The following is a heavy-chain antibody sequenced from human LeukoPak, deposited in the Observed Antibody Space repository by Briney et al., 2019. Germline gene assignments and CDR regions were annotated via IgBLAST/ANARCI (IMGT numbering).Heavy chain of an antibody. CDR2: ISSSGSTI. V-gene: IGHV3-48*03. D-gene: IGHD6-13*01. CDR3: ASTGSSSWYFDY. J-gene: IGHJ4*02. CDR1: GFTFSSYE. Sequence: GGSLRLSCAASGFTFSSYEMNWVRQAPGKGLEWVSYISSSGSTIYYADSVKGRFTISRDNAKNSLYLQMNSPRAEDTAVYYCASTGSSSWYFDYWGQGTLVTVSS.